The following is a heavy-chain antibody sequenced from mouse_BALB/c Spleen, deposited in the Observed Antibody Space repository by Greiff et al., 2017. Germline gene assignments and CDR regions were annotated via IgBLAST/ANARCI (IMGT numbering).Heavy chain of an antibody. CDR2: IDPANGNT. CDR1: GFNIKDTY. Sequence: EVQRVESGAELVKPGASVKLSCTASGFNIKDTYMHWVKQRPEQGLEWIGRIDPANGNTKYDPKFQGKATITADTSSNTAYLQLSSLTSEDTAVYYCARRWDEAYWGQGTLVTVSA. CDR3: ARRWDEAY. D-gene: IGHD4-1*01. V-gene: IGHV14-3*02. J-gene: IGHJ3*01.